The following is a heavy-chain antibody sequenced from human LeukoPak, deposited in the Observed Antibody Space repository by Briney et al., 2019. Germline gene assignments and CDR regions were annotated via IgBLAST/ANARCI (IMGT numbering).Heavy chain of an antibody. CDR2: ISSSSSNI. V-gene: IGHV3-48*01. CDR3: ARVSQTPGGRGYFDY. CDR1: GFTFSSYS. Sequence: GGSRRLSCAASGFTFSSYSMNWVRQAPGKGLEWVSYISSSSSNIYYADSVKGRFTISRDNAKNSLYLQMNSLRAEDTAVYYCARVSQTPGGRGYFDYWGQGTLVTLSS. J-gene: IGHJ4*02. D-gene: IGHD2-15*01.